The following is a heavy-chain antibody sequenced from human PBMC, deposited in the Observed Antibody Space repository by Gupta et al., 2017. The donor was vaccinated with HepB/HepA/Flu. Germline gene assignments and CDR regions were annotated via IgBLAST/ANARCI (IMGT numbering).Heavy chain of an antibody. CDR2: ISYDGSNK. J-gene: IGHJ4*02. Sequence: QVQLVESGGGVVQPGRSLRLSCAASGFTFSSYGMHWVRQAPGKGLEWVAVISYDGSNKYYADSVKGRFTISRDNSKNTLYLQMNSLRAEDTAVYYCAKILDIVVVPAAVEIDYWGQGTLVTVSS. CDR3: AKILDIVVVPAAVEIDY. V-gene: IGHV3-30*18. D-gene: IGHD2-2*01. CDR1: GFTFSSYG.